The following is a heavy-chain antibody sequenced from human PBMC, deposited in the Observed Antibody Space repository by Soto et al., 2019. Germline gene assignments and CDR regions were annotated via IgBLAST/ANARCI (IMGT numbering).Heavy chain of an antibody. J-gene: IGHJ4*02. CDR2: IGSKTNTHAT. D-gene: IGHD1-1*01. Sequence: EVQLVESGGGLVQPGESLKLSCAASGFTLSGSAIHWVRHPSGKGLEWVGRIGSKTNTHATVYAASVKGRFTISRDDSKNMAFLQMTSLKTEDTALYYCTATYTANWYVGEYWGQATLVTVSS. CDR3: TATYTANWYVGEY. V-gene: IGHV3-73*02. CDR1: GFTLSGSA.